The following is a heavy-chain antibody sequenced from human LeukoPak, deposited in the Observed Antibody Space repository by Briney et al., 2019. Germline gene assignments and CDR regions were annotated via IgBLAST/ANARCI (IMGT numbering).Heavy chain of an antibody. CDR2: ISAGGGNT. D-gene: IGHD1-26*01. Sequence: GGSLRLSWFASGFSQRRDRLSWLRQAPGKGLEWVSAISAGGGNTYYADSVKGRFTISRDTSKHTLYLQMNSLRVEDTAVYYCAKVTPVGATPLRYYFV. J-gene: IGHJ4*01. CDR1: GFSQRRDR. CDR3: AKVTPVGATPLRYYFV. V-gene: IGHV3-23*01.